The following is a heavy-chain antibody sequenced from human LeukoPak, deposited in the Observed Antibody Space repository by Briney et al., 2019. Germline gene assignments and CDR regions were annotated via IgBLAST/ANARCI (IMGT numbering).Heavy chain of an antibody. J-gene: IGHJ4*02. CDR3: ARGPTPSVHFDY. V-gene: IGHV3-23*01. D-gene: IGHD2-15*01. CDR1: GFTFSTYA. CDR2: ISGSGSRT. Sequence: GGSLRLSCAASGFTFSTYAMNWVRQAPGKGLEWVSLISGSGSRTHYADSVKGRFTISRDNSKNTLYLQMNSLRAEDTAVYYCARGPTPSVHFDYWGQGTLVTVSS.